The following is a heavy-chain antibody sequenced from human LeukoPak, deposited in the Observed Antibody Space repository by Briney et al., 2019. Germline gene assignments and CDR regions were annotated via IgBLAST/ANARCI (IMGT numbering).Heavy chain of an antibody. D-gene: IGHD3-3*01. J-gene: IGHJ3*02. CDR1: GGSISSGSYY. Sequence: SQTLSLTCTVSGGSISSGSYYWSWIRPPAGKGLEWIGRIYTSGRTNYNPSLKSRVTISVDTSKNQFSLKLSSVTAADTAVYYCARDLGFTYYDFWSGYFMGDAFDIWGQGTMVTVSS. CDR2: IYTSGRT. V-gene: IGHV4-61*02. CDR3: ARDLGFTYYDFWSGYFMGDAFDI.